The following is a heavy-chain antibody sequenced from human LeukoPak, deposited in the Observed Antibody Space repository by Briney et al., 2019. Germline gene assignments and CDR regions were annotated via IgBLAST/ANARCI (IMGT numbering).Heavy chain of an antibody. Sequence: SQTLSLTCAISGDSVSSNSAAWNWIRQSPSRGLEWLGRTYYRSKWYNDYAVSVKSRITINPDTSKNQFSLQLNSVTPEDTAVYYCARGRYYYGSGSYPRAHWYFDLWGRGTLVTVSS. CDR1: GDSVSSNSAA. CDR2: TYYRSKWYN. D-gene: IGHD3-10*01. V-gene: IGHV6-1*01. CDR3: ARGRYYYGSGSYPRAHWYFDL. J-gene: IGHJ2*01.